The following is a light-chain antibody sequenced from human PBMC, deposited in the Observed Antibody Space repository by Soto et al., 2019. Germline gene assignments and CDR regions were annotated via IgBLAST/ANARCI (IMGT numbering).Light chain of an antibody. CDR2: GAS. V-gene: IGKV3-20*01. CDR1: QSVSSNY. J-gene: IGKJ1*01. Sequence: EIVLTQSPGTLSLSPGERATLSCRARQSVSSNYLVWYQQKPGQPPRLLIYGASSRATGIPDRFSGSGSGTDFTLTISRLEPEDFALYYCQQFGSSPPWTFGQGTKVEIK. CDR3: QQFGSSPPWT.